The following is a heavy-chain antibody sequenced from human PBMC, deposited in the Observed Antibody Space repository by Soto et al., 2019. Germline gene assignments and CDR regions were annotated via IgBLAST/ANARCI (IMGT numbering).Heavy chain of an antibody. CDR2: IKSKTDGGTT. V-gene: IGHV3-15*01. D-gene: IGHD2-21*02. CDR1: GFTFSSYA. Sequence: GGSLRLSCAASGFTFSSYAMSWVRQAPGKGLEWVGRIKSKTDGGTTDYAAPVKGRFTISRDDSKNTLYLQMNSLKTEDTAVYYCTTDPYCGGDCYLPYYFDYWGQGTLVTVSS. CDR3: TTDPYCGGDCYLPYYFDY. J-gene: IGHJ4*02.